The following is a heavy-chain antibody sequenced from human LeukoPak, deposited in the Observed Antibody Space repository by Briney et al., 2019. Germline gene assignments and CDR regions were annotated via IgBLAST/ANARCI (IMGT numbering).Heavy chain of an antibody. Sequence: PGGSLRLSCAASGFTFSSYGMHWVRQAPGKGLEWVAVISYDGSNKYYADSVKGRFTISRDNSKNTLYLQMNSLRAEDTAVYYCAKATNYYGLGSYYNGELDYWGQGTLVTVSS. J-gene: IGHJ4*02. CDR1: GFTFSSYG. CDR2: ISYDGSNK. CDR3: AKATNYYGLGSYYNGELDY. D-gene: IGHD3-10*01. V-gene: IGHV3-30*18.